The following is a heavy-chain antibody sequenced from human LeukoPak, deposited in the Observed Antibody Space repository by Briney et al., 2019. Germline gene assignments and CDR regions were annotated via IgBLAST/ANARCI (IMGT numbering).Heavy chain of an antibody. CDR2: ISGSGGST. J-gene: IGHJ4*02. CDR3: AKVGYCSSTSCYAGKSFDY. V-gene: IGHV3-23*01. CDR1: GFTFSSYA. D-gene: IGHD2-2*01. Sequence: GGSLTLSCAASGFTFSSYAMRWVRQAPGKGLEWVSAISGSGGSTYYADSVKGRFTISRDNSKNTLYLRMNSLRAEDTAVYYCAKVGYCSSTSCYAGKSFDYWGQGTLVTVSS.